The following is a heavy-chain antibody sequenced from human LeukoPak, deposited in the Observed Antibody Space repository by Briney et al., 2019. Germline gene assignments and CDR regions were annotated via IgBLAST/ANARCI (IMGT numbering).Heavy chain of an antibody. J-gene: IGHJ4*02. D-gene: IGHD6-19*01. CDR3: ARYNSGWCTHIDY. CDR1: GGSISSYY. V-gene: IGHV4-59*01. CDR2: IYYSGST. Sequence: SETLSLTCTVSGGSISSYYWSWIRQPPGKGLEWIGYIYYSGSTNYNPSLKSRVTISVDTSKNQFSLKLSSVTAADTAVYYCARYNSGWCTHIDYWGQGTLVTVSS.